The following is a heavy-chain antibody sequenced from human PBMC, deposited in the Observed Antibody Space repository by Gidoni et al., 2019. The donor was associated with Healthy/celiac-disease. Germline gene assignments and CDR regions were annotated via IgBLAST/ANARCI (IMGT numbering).Heavy chain of an antibody. J-gene: IGHJ4*02. Sequence: QLQLQESGPGLVKPSENLSLTCTVSGGSISSSSYYWGWIRQPPGKGLEWIGSIYYSGSTYYNPSLKSRVTISVDTSKNQFSLKLSSVTAADTAVYYCARPMYYYDSSGYYYYYFDYWGQGTLVTVSS. V-gene: IGHV4-39*01. CDR1: GGSISSSSYY. CDR2: IYYSGST. D-gene: IGHD3-22*01. CDR3: ARPMYYYDSSGYYYYYFDY.